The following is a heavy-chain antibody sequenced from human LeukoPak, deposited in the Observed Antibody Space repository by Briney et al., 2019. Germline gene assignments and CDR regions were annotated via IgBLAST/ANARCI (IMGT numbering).Heavy chain of an antibody. Sequence: SQTLSLTCTVSGGSISSGSYYWSWIRQPAGKGLEWIGRIYTSGSTNYNPSLKSRVTMSVDTSKNQFSLKLSSVTAADTAVYYCARDIPVAGTDYWGQGTLVTVSS. V-gene: IGHV4-61*02. CDR1: GGSISSGSYY. D-gene: IGHD6-19*01. CDR3: ARDIPVAGTDY. J-gene: IGHJ4*02. CDR2: IYTSGST.